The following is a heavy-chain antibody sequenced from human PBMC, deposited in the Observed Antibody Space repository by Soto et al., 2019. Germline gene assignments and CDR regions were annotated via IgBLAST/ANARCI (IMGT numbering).Heavy chain of an antibody. CDR2: ISSSGSTI. V-gene: IGHV3-11*01. Sequence: GGSLRLSCAASGFTFSDYYMSWIRQAPGKGLEWVSYISSSGSTIYYADSVKGRFTISRDNAKNSLYLQMNSLRAEDTAVYYCARDSPYDSSGYYVDYWGQGTLVTVSS. D-gene: IGHD3-22*01. CDR1: GFTFSDYY. J-gene: IGHJ4*02. CDR3: ARDSPYDSSGYYVDY.